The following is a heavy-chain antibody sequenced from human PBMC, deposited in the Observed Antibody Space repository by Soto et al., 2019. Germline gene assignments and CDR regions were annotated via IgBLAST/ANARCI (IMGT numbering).Heavy chain of an antibody. CDR3: ARGYEDGYNPLPLKNDY. Sequence: EVQLVQSGAEVKKPGESLRISCKGSGYSFTSYWISWVRQMPGKGLEWMGRIDPSDSYTNYSPSFQGHVTISADKSISTAYLQWSSLKASDTAMYYCARGYEDGYNPLPLKNDYWGQGTLVTVSS. V-gene: IGHV5-10-1*01. D-gene: IGHD5-12*01. CDR1: GYSFTSYW. J-gene: IGHJ4*02. CDR2: IDPSDSYT.